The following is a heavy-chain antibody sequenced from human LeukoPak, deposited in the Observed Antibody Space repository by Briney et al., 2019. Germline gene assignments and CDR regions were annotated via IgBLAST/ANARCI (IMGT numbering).Heavy chain of an antibody. CDR2: IIPIFGTA. V-gene: IGHV1-69*05. J-gene: IGHJ3*02. CDR3: ARVMNYYDSSGYYPALDAFDI. Sequence: ASVKVSCKASGGTFSSYAISWVRQAPGQGLEWMGGIIPIFGTANYAQKFQGRVTITTDESTSTAHMELSSLRSGDTAVYYCARVMNYYDSSGYYPALDAFDIWGQGTMVTVSS. D-gene: IGHD3-22*01. CDR1: GGTFSSYA.